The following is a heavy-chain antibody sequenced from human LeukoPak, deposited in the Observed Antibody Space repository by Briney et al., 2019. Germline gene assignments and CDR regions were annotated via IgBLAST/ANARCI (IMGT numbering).Heavy chain of an antibody. D-gene: IGHD1-1*01. CDR2: ISYDGSNK. Sequence: GGSLRLSCAASGFTFSSYAMHWVRQAPGKGLEWVAVISYDGSNKYYADSVKGRFTISRDNSKNTLYLQMNSLRAEDTAVYYCARDWGTGSVDYWGQGTPVTVSS. CDR1: GFTFSSYA. J-gene: IGHJ4*02. CDR3: ARDWGTGSVDY. V-gene: IGHV3-30-3*01.